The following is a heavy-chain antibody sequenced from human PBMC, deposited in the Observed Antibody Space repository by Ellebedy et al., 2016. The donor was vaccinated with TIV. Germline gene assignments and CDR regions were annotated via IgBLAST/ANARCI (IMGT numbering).Heavy chain of an antibody. CDR1: GSPFKNHA. CDR2: ISGGGGTT. CDR3: ARRFIY. J-gene: IGHJ4*02. V-gene: IGHV3-23*01. Sequence: PGGSLRLSCAASGSPFKNHAVSWVRQAPGKGLEWVSAISGGGGTTSYADSVKGRFTVSRDNAKDTLYLEMNSLRAEDTAVYYCARRFIYWGQGTLVTVSS.